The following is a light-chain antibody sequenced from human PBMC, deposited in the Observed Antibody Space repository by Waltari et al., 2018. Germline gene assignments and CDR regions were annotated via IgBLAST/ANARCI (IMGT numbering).Light chain of an antibody. J-gene: IGKJ4*01. V-gene: IGKV3-11*01. CDR1: QSVYNF. CDR3: QQRANWPPLT. CDR2: AAS. Sequence: EVVLTQSPATLSLSPGERATLSCRASQSVYNFLAWYQQKPGQAPRPLIYAASQRATGIPARFSGSGSGTDFTLTISSLEPEDVAVYYCQQRANWPPLTFGGGTKVEIK.